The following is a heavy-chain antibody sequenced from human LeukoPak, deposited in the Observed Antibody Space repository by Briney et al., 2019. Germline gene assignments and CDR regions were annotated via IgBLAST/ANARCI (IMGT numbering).Heavy chain of an antibody. CDR3: ARGHYYDSSGSYAFDI. D-gene: IGHD3-22*01. CDR1: GYTFTSYD. V-gene: IGHV1-8*01. Sequence: GASVKVSCKASGYTFTSYDINWVRQATGQRLEWMGWMNPNSGNTGYAQKFQGRVTMTRNTSISTAYMELSSLRSEDTAVYYCARGHYYDSSGSYAFDIWGQGTMVTVSS. CDR2: MNPNSGNT. J-gene: IGHJ3*02.